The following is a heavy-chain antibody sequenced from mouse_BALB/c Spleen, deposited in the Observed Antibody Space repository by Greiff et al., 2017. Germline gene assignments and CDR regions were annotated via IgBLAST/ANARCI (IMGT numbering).Heavy chain of an antibody. CDR3: ARETYYGSSYDYAMDY. Sequence: EVQRVESGGGLVKPGGSLKLSCAASGFTFSSYGMSWVRQTPDKRLEWVATISSGGSYTYYPDSVKGRFTISRDNAKNTLYLQMSSLKSEDTAMYYCARETYYGSSYDYAMDYWGQGTSVTVSS. D-gene: IGHD1-1*01. J-gene: IGHJ4*01. CDR2: ISSGGSYT. CDR1: GFTFSSYG. V-gene: IGHV5-6*01.